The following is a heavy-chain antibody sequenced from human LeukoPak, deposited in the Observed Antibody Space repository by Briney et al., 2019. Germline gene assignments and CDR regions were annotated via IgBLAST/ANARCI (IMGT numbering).Heavy chain of an antibody. V-gene: IGHV4-38-2*01. J-gene: IGHJ3*02. CDR2: IYHSGST. D-gene: IGHD3-9*01. CDR3: NLATIFSPDDALDI. CDR1: GYSISSGYY. Sequence: SETLSLTCAVSGYSISSGYYWGWIRQPPGKGLEWIGSIYHSGSTYYNPSLKSRVTISVDTSKNQFSLKLSSVTAADTAVYYCNLATIFSPDDALDIWGQGTMVTVSP.